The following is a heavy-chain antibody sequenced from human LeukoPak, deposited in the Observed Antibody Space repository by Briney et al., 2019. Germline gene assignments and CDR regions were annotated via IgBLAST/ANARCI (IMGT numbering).Heavy chain of an antibody. CDR1: GYIFTGYL. D-gene: IGHD2-15*01. V-gene: IGHV1-46*01. CDR2: MNPKNGGT. CDR3: ARDPVGAVAATHNWFDP. Sequence: GASVKVSCRASGYIFTGYLVHWVRQAPGQSLEWMGWMNPKNGGTSYAQKFQGRVTMTRDTSTSTVYMELSSLRSEDTAVYYCARDPVGAVAATHNWFDPWGQGTLVTVSS. J-gene: IGHJ5*02.